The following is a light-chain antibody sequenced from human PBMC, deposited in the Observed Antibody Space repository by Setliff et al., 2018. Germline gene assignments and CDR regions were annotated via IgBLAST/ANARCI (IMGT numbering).Light chain of an antibody. J-gene: IGLJ1*01. V-gene: IGLV2-14*03. Sequence: ALTQPASVSGSPGQSITISCTGTSSDVGLFNHVSWYQQHPDKAPKLIIFDVSKRPSGLSYRFSGSKSGNTASLTISGLQAEDEADYYCCSFTTTGTYVFGVGTKGTVL. CDR2: DVS. CDR3: CSFTTTGTYV. CDR1: SSDVGLFNH.